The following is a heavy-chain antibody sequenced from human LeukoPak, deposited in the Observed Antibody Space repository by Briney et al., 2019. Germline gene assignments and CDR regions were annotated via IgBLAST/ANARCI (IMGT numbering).Heavy chain of an antibody. CDR3: ARVRYSSGWYHDY. CDR2: IYYSGST. Sequence: SETLSLTCTVSGGSISSYYWSWIRQPPGKGLEWIGSIYYSGSTYYNPSLKSRVTISVDTSKNQFSLKLSSVTAADTAVYYCARVRYSSGWYHDYWGQGTLVTVSS. V-gene: IGHV4-59*12. J-gene: IGHJ4*02. CDR1: GGSISSYY. D-gene: IGHD6-19*01.